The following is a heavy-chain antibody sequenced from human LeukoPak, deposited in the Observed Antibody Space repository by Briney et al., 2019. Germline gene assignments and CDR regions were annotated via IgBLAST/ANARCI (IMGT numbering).Heavy chain of an antibody. J-gene: IGHJ4*02. V-gene: IGHV1-2*02. CDR1: GYTFTGYY. CDR2: INPNSGGT. D-gene: IGHD3-9*01. CDR3: ARGSTYYDILTGNY. Sequence: ASVKVSCKASGYTFTGYYMHWVRQAPGQGLEWMEWINPNSGGTNYAQKFQGRVTMTRDTSISTAYMELSRLRSDDTAVYYCARGSTYYDILTGNYWGQGTLVTVSS.